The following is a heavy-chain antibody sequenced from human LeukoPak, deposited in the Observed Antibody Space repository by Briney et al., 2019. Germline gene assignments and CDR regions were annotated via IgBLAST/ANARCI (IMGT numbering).Heavy chain of an antibody. V-gene: IGHV3-23*01. CDR2: ISGSAGST. CDR1: GFTFSSYD. Sequence: GGSLRLSCAASGFTFSSYDMTWVRQAPWEGLEWVSGISGSAGSTYYTYSVKGRFTISRDNSKNTLYLQMNSLRAEDTAVYYCARGAKLLQDPFDIRGQGTMVTVSS. CDR3: ARGAKLLQDPFDI. J-gene: IGHJ3*02. D-gene: IGHD1-26*01.